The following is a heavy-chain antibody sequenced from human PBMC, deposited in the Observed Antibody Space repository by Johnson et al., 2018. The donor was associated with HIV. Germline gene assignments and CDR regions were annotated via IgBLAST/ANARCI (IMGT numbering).Heavy chain of an antibody. CDR1: GFTFSSYA. CDR2: ISYDGSNK. CDR3: AKDYESVITIFLDAFDI. D-gene: IGHD3-3*01. J-gene: IGHJ3*02. V-gene: IGHV3-30-3*01. Sequence: QVQLVESGGGVVQPGRSLRLSCAASGFTFSSYAMHWVRQAPGKGLEWVAVISYDGSNKYYADSVKGRFTISRDNSKNTLYLQMNSLRAEDTAVYYCAKDYESVITIFLDAFDIWGQGTMVTVAS.